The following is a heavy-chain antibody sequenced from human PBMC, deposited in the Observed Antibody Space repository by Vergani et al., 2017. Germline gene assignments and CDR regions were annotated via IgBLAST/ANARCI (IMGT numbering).Heavy chain of an antibody. CDR2: IKNTGDST. CDR1: GFTFSSHA. CDR3: AKDLGTSSGGGWFDP. Sequence: EVQLLQSEGAVVQPGGSLRLSCVASGFTFSSHAMSWVRQGHGQGLEWVSSIKNTGDSTHYADSVKGLFTISRDNAKNSLYFQMNSLRADDTALYYCAKDLGTSSGGGWFDPWGQGTLVTVSS. V-gene: IGHV3-23*01. D-gene: IGHD6-6*01. J-gene: IGHJ5*02.